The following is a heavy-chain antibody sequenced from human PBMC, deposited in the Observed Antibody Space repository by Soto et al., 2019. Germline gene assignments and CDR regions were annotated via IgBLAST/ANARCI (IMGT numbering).Heavy chain of an antibody. D-gene: IGHD3-3*01. CDR1: GFTFSNAW. J-gene: IGHJ4*02. V-gene: IGHV3-15*07. CDR2: IKSKTDGRTT. Sequence: EVQLVESGGGLVKPGGSLRLSCAASGFTFSNAWMNWVRQAPGKGLEWVGRIKSKTDGRTTDYAATVKGRFTISRDDSKHTLYLQMNSLKTEDTDVYYCPTDPYYYFWKPPLNQRSFFDEGGQGSLVTVS. CDR3: PTDPYYYFWKPPLNQRSFFDE.